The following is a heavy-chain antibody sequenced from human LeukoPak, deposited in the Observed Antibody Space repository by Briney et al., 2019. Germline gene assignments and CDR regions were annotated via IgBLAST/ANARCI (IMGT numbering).Heavy chain of an antibody. V-gene: IGHV4-39*01. CDR3: GRHGLYQDYGY. J-gene: IGHJ4*02. CDR1: GVPVSTTTSF. D-gene: IGHD3-16*01. CDR2: VYYSGST. Sequence: PSETLYLTCNVSGVPVSTTTSFWAWIRQPPGKGLEWIGNVYYSGSTHYSPSLKSRVTISLDTSKNQFSLRLSSVTSADTAMYYCGRHGLYQDYGYWGQGTLVTVSS.